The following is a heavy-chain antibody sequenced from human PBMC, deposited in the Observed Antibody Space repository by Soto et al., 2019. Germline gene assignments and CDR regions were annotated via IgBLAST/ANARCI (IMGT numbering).Heavy chain of an antibody. V-gene: IGHV3-74*01. CDR2: INSDGSST. CDR1: GFTFSSYW. D-gene: IGHD4-17*01. J-gene: IGHJ6*02. Sequence: GGSLRLSCAASGFTFSSYWMHWVRQAPGKGLVWVSRINSDGSSTSYADSVKGRFTISRDNAKNTLYLQMNSLRAEDTAVYYCARVYGDPDYYYYYGMDVWGQGTTVTVS. CDR3: ARVYGDPDYYYYYGMDV.